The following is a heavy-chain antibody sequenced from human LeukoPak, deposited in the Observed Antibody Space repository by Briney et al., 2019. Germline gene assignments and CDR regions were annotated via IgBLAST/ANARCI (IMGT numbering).Heavy chain of an antibody. D-gene: IGHD3-22*01. Sequence: PSETLSLTCAVSGYSISSGYYWGWIRQPPGKGLEWIGSIYHSGKTHYNPSLKSRVTISVDTSKNQFSLSLNSVTAADTAVYYCARIYYYDSSAFFSFDPWGQGTLVTVSS. CDR1: GYSISSGYY. CDR2: IYHSGKT. CDR3: ARIYYYDSSAFFSFDP. V-gene: IGHV4-38-2*01. J-gene: IGHJ5*02.